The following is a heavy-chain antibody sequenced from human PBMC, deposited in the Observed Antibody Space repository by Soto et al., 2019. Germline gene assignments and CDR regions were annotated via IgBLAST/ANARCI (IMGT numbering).Heavy chain of an antibody. V-gene: IGHV4-39*02. D-gene: IGHD2-21*02. J-gene: IGHJ3*02. CDR3: ARDLILAVTPDAFDI. Sequence: SETLSLTCSVSGDSNNTIGHYWAWVRQPPGKGLEWIGNIYYTGGSYFNPSLKSRVTMTVDTSRSQFSLKLSSVTAADTAVYYCARDLILAVTPDAFDIWGQGTMVTVSS. CDR1: GDSNNTIGHY. CDR2: IYYTGGS.